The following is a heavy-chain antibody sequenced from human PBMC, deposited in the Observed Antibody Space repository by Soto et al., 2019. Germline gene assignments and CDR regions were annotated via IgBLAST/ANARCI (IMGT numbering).Heavy chain of an antibody. CDR2: IYRTGST. V-gene: IGHV4-4*02. Sequence: SETLSLTCAVSGGSFTSNNWWTWVRHPPGQGLEWFGEIYRTGSTNYNPALKSRVTISLDKSENQFSLKVTSLTAADTAVYYCASRDPGTSVDYWGQGTLVTVSS. J-gene: IGHJ4*02. CDR1: GGSFTSNNW. CDR3: ASRDPGTSVDY. D-gene: IGHD1-7*01.